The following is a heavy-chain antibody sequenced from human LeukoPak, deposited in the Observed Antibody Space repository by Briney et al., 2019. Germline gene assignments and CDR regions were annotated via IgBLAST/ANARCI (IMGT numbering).Heavy chain of an antibody. Sequence: PSETLSPTCTVSGGSISGYYWSWIRQPPGKGLEWIGYIYYSGSTNYSPSLKSRVTISVDTSKNQFSLKLSSVTAADTAVYYCARRFVGYDSSWGASDIWGLGAMVTVSS. D-gene: IGHD6-13*01. J-gene: IGHJ3*02. CDR1: GGSISGYY. CDR2: IYYSGST. V-gene: IGHV4-59*08. CDR3: ARRFVGYDSSWGASDI.